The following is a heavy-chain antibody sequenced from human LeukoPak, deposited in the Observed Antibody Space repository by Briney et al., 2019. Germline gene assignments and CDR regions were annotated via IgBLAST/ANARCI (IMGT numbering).Heavy chain of an antibody. CDR1: GASIRSANW. Sequence: SETLSLTCSVSGASIRSANWWNWVRQSPGKGLEWIAEILYTGDTYYNPSLKSRVTISVDTSKNQFSLKLSSVTAADTAVYYCARGESSSPENAFDIWGQGTMVTVSS. CDR3: ARGESSSPENAFDI. V-gene: IGHV4-4*02. CDR2: ILYTGDT. J-gene: IGHJ3*02. D-gene: IGHD6-6*01.